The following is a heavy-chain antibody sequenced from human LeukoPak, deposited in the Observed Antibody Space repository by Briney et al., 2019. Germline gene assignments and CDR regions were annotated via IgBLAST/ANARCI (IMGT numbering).Heavy chain of an antibody. J-gene: IGHJ3*02. V-gene: IGHV3-9*01. Sequence: PGRSLRLSCAASGFTFDDYAMHWVRQAPGKGLEWVSGISWNSGSIGYADSVKGRFTISRDNAKNSLYLQMNSLRAEDTAVYFCARGFTYYYDSSGYYSDAFVIWGQGTMVTVSS. CDR1: GFTFDDYA. CDR3: ARGFTYYYDSSGYYSDAFVI. CDR2: ISWNSGSI. D-gene: IGHD3-22*01.